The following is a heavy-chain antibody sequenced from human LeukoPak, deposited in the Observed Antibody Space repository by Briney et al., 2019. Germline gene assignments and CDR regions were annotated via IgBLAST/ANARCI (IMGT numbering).Heavy chain of an antibody. CDR3: ARTGITGNRYYYYYMDV. Sequence: SETLSLTCTVSGGSISPYYWSWIQQPAGKGLEWIGRIYTSGSTNYNPSLKSRVTMSVDTSKNQFSLKLSSVTAADTAVYYCARTGITGNRYYYYYMDVWGKGTTVTISS. D-gene: IGHD1-20*01. V-gene: IGHV4-4*07. CDR1: GGSISPYY. J-gene: IGHJ6*03. CDR2: IYTSGST.